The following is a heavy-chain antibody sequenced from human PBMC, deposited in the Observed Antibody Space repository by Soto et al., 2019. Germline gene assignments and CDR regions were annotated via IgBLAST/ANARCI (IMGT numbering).Heavy chain of an antibody. CDR1: AGSISRSNYY. V-gene: IGHV4-39*01. D-gene: IGHD3-22*01. Sequence: QLQLQESGPGLVKPSETLSLTCTVSAGSISRSNYYWGWIRQPPGKGLEWNGSRYSSGNNYYNPSLTSRVTISVHTSNNRFSLKLTSVPAADTAVYYCARQPYDSSGYYYGAWGQGTLVTVSS. CDR3: ARQPYDSSGYYYGA. J-gene: IGHJ5*02. CDR2: RYSSGNN.